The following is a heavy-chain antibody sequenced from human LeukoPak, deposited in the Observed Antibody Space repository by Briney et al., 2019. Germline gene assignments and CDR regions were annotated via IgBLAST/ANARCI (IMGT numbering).Heavy chain of an antibody. J-gene: IGHJ4*02. Sequence: PSQTLSLTCAVSGGSISSGGYSWSWNRQPPGKGLEWIGYIYYSGSTNYNPSLKSRVTISVDTSKNQFSLKLSSVTAADTAVYYCARVMGMNCSGGSCYSGPRRDEYYFDYWGQGTLVTVSS. D-gene: IGHD2-15*01. CDR1: GGSISSGGYS. V-gene: IGHV4-61*08. CDR3: ARVMGMNCSGGSCYSGPRRDEYYFDY. CDR2: IYYSGST.